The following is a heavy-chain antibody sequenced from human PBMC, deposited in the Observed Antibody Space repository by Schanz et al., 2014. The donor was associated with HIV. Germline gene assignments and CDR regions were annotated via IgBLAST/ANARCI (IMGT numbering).Heavy chain of an antibody. J-gene: IGHJ6*02. CDR1: EFIFSSYA. CDR3: ARTTIAAPGTEYYYGMDV. D-gene: IGHD6-13*01. CDR2: ISYDGSNK. V-gene: IGHV3-30*04. Sequence: QVQLVESGGGVVQPGRSLRLSCAASEFIFSSYAMHWVRQAPGKGLEWAAAISYDGSNKYYADSVKGRLTISRDNSKNTLYLQMNSLRAEDTAVYYCARTTIAAPGTEYYYGMDVWGQGTTVTVSS.